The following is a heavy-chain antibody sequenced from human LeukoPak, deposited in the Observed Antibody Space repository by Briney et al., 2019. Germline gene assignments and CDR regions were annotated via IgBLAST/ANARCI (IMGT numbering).Heavy chain of an antibody. J-gene: IGHJ4*02. D-gene: IGHD3-22*01. CDR3: AKDQRAWLLNYGFDY. CDR2: IKGDGSEK. Sequence: GGSLRLSCAASGFTFSSYWMTWVRQAPGKGLEWVADIKGDGSEKRCEDSVKGRFTISRDNSKNTLYLQMNSLRAEDTAVYYCAKDQRAWLLNYGFDYWGQGTLVTVSS. V-gene: IGHV3-7*03. CDR1: GFTFSSYW.